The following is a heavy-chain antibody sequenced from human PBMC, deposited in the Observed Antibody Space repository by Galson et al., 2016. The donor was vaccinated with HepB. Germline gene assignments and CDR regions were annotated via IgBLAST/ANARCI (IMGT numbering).Heavy chain of an antibody. J-gene: IGHJ6*02. CDR2: IYYSEST. V-gene: IGHV4-59*01. CDR3: ARVNADRAYYYGSETAPPQSVYGVDV. D-gene: IGHD3-10*01. CDR1: AGSISSYY. Sequence: SETLSLTCTVSAGSISSYYWSWIRQPPGNGLEWLWYIYYSESTNYNPSLTSRVTISVDTSKNQFSLKLSSVTAADTAVYYCARVNADRAYYYGSETAPPQSVYGVDVWGQGTTVTVSS.